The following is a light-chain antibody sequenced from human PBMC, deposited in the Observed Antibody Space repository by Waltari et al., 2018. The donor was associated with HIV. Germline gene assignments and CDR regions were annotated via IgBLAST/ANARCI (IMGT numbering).Light chain of an antibody. Sequence: QSALTQPASVSGSPGQSITISCTGTNSDIGGHNSVAWYQHHPGKAPQLTIDDVSNRPSGVSKRFSGSKSGNTASLTISGLQAEDEGDYYGKSATSRGTPCVFGSGTKVTVL. CDR2: DVS. CDR1: NSDIGGHNS. J-gene: IGLJ1*01. CDR3: KSATSRGTPCV. V-gene: IGLV2-14*03.